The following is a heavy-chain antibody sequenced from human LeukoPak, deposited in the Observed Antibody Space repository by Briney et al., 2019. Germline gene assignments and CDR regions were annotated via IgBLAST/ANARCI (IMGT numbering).Heavy chain of an antibody. V-gene: IGHV3-30*02. Sequence: GGSLRLSCAASGFTFSSYGMRWVRQAPGRGLEWVAFIRYDGSNKYYADSVKGRFTISRDNSKNTLYLQMNSLRAEDTAVYYCARDLGIVVPHYGMDVWGQGTTVTVSS. J-gene: IGHJ6*02. CDR2: IRYDGSNK. D-gene: IGHD3-22*01. CDR1: GFTFSSYG. CDR3: ARDLGIVVPHYGMDV.